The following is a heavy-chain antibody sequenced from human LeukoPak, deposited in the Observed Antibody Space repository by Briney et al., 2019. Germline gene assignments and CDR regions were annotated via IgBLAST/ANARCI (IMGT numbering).Heavy chain of an antibody. Sequence: SETLSLTCAVSGGSISSGGYSWSWIRQPPGKGLEWIGYIYHSGSTYYNPSLKSRVTISVDRSKNQFSLKLSSVTAADTAVYYCARGRDYYDSSGYYSGGDYYYYGMDVWGQGTTVTVSS. D-gene: IGHD3-22*01. CDR1: GGSISSGGYS. CDR3: ARGRDYYDSSGYYSGGDYYYYGMDV. V-gene: IGHV4-30-2*01. CDR2: IYHSGST. J-gene: IGHJ6*02.